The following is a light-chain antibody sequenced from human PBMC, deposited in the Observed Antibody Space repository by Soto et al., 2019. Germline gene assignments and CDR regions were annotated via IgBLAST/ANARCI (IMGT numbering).Light chain of an antibody. CDR3: QQYNTWPRT. CDR2: NVF. Sequence: EIIMTQFPATLSVFPGERATLSCRASQSIGNNLVWYQQRPGQAPRLVIHNVFTRATGTADRISGGGSGTEFTLTISSLQSEDTAVYYCQQYNTWPRTFGQGTKVEI. CDR1: QSIGNN. V-gene: IGKV3-15*01. J-gene: IGKJ1*01.